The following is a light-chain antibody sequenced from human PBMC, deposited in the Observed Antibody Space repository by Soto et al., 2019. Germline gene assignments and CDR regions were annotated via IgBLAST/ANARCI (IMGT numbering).Light chain of an antibody. Sequence: EIVLTQSPGTLSLSPGERATLSCRASQSVSSSYLAWYQQKPGQAPRLLIYGASSRATGIPDRFSGSESGTDFTLTISRLEPEDCAVYYCQQYGSLSVTFGGGTKVEIK. CDR1: QSVSSSY. CDR2: GAS. V-gene: IGKV3-20*01. CDR3: QQYGSLSVT. J-gene: IGKJ4*02.